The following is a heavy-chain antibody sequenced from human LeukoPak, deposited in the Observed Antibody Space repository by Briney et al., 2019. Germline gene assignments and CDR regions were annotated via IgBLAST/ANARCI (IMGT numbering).Heavy chain of an antibody. J-gene: IGHJ4*02. V-gene: IGHV3-23*01. CDR1: GFTFSSYA. CDR3: ANPPERLRLGEISPFDY. Sequence: GGSLRLSCAASGFTFSSYAMSWVRQAPGKGLEWVSAISGGGGSTYYADSVKGRFTISRDNSKNTLYLQMNSLRAEDTAVCYCANPPERLRLGEISPFDYGGQGTLVTVSS. CDR2: ISGGGGST. D-gene: IGHD3-16*02.